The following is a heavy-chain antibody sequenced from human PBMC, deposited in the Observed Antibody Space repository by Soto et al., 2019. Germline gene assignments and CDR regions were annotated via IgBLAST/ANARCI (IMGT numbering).Heavy chain of an antibody. CDR2: INTSNGKT. V-gene: IGHV1-18*01. Sequence: QVQLVQSGAEVKKPGASVKVSCTASGYTFTRDGITWVRQAPGQGIEWMGWINTSNGKTYYAQKLQGRVTMTTDTSTSTGYMELRSLRSDDTAVYYCARGITFGGVLNGMDVWGQGTTVTVSS. CDR1: GYTFTRDG. J-gene: IGHJ6*02. CDR3: ARGITFGGVLNGMDV. D-gene: IGHD3-16*01.